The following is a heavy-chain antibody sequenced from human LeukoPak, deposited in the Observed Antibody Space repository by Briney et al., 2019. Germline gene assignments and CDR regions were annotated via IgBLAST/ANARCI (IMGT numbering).Heavy chain of an antibody. CDR3: ARGEHGYCSSTSCYGGYYYYYMDV. V-gene: IGHV1-8*03. J-gene: IGHJ6*03. CDR2: MNPNSGNT. Sequence: ASVKVSCKASGYTFTSYDINWVRQATGQGLEWMGWMNPNSGNTGYAQKFQGRVTITRNTSISTAYMELSSLRSEDTAVYYCARGEHGYCSSTSCYGGYYYYYMDVWGKGTTVTVSS. CDR1: GYTFTSYD. D-gene: IGHD2-2*03.